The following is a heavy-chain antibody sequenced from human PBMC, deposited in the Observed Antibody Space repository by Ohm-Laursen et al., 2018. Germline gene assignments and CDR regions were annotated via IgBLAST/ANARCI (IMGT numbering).Heavy chain of an antibody. J-gene: IGHJ3*02. Sequence: GSLRLSCTASGFTFSTSDMHWVRQAPGKGLEWVSAIGKAGDTYYPVSVKGRFTISRENAKNSLYLQMNSLRAGDTAVYYCVRRAVGAYDIWGQGTKVTVSS. D-gene: IGHD1-26*01. CDR2: IGKAGDT. CDR3: VRRAVGAYDI. V-gene: IGHV3-13*01. CDR1: GFTFSTSD.